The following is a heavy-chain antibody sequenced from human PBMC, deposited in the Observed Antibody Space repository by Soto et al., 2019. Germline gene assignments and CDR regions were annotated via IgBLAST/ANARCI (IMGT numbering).Heavy chain of an antibody. D-gene: IGHD4-17*01. V-gene: IGHV1-18*01. Sequence: QVQLVQSGAEVKKPGASVKVSCKASGYTFTSYGISWVRQAPGQGREWMGWISAYNGNTNYAQKLQGRVTMTTDTSTSTAYTERRSLRSAGTAVYYCASSTGDYGIYWGKGTLVTVSS. J-gene: IGHJ4*02. CDR2: ISAYNGNT. CDR1: GYTFTSYG. CDR3: ASSTGDYGIY.